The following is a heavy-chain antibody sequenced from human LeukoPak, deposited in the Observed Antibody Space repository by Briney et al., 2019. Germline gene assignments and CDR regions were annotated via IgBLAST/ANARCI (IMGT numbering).Heavy chain of an antibody. V-gene: IGHV4-59*01. D-gene: IGHD3-22*01. CDR3: ARDRYYDYYYYGMDV. CDR1: GGSISSYY. CDR2: LYNSGST. J-gene: IGHJ6*02. Sequence: SETLSLTCTVSGGSISSYYWSWIRQPPGKGLEWIGHLYNSGSTNYNPSLQSRVTISVDTSKNQFSLKLSSVTAADTAVYYCARDRYYDYYYYGMDVWGQGTTVTVSS.